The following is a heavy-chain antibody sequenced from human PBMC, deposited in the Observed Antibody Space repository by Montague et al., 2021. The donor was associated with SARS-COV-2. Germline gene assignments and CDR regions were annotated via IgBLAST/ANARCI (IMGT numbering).Heavy chain of an antibody. CDR3: ARDNTGSGCYVFGMDV. J-gene: IGHJ6*02. CDR2: IISNSSHI. D-gene: IGHD3-3*01. Sequence: SLRLSCAASGFTFGHYGMNWVRQAPGKGLEWVSGIISNSSHIYYADSVKGRFTISRDNAKNSLYLQMNRLRAEDTAVYYCARDNTGSGCYVFGMDVWGQGTTVTVSS. CDR1: GFTFGHYG. V-gene: IGHV3-21*04.